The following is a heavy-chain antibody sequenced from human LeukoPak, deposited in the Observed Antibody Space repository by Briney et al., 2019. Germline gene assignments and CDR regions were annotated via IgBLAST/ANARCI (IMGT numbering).Heavy chain of an antibody. D-gene: IGHD4-17*01. J-gene: IGHJ4*02. CDR2: INYKGGTT. CDR3: ARERDDYDDPGPLDY. Sequence: GGSLRLSCAASGFTLSSFSMHWVRQSPGRGLEYVSAINYKGGTTYYADSVKGRFSISRDNSKNTLYLDMNSLRAGDTAVYYCARERDDYDDPGPLDYWGQGTLVTVSS. CDR1: GFTLSSFS. V-gene: IGHV3-64*02.